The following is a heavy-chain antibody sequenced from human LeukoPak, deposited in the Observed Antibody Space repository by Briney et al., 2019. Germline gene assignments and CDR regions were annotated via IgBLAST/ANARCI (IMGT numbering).Heavy chain of an antibody. CDR3: AREIGAHDFWSGYCDY. V-gene: IGHV3-33*01. D-gene: IGHD3-3*01. CDR1: GFTFSSYG. J-gene: IGHJ4*02. CDR2: IWYDGSNK. Sequence: GGSLRLSSAASGFTFSSYGMHWVRQAPGKGLEWVAVIWYDGSNKYYADSVKGRFTISRDNSKNTLYLQMNSLRAEDTAVYYCAREIGAHDFWSGYCDYWGQGTLVTVSS.